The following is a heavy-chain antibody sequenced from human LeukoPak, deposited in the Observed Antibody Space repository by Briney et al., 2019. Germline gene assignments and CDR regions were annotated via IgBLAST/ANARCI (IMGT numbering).Heavy chain of an antibody. D-gene: IGHD4-11*01. V-gene: IGHV3-74*01. CDR1: GYTFSSYW. CDR2: IDTDGSIT. CDR3: AKDPPSPYPYSNFLFYY. J-gene: IGHJ4*02. Sequence: GGSLRLSCAASGYTFSSYWMHWVRQAPGKGLVWVSRIDTDGSITSYADSVKGRFTISRDNAKNTLYLQMNSLRAEDTAVYYCAKDPPSPYPYSNFLFYYWGQGTLVTVSS.